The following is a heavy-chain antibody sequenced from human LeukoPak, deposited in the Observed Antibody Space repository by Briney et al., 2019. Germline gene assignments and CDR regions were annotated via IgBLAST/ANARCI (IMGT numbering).Heavy chain of an antibody. J-gene: IGHJ2*01. V-gene: IGHV4-39*01. D-gene: IGHD6-13*01. CDR3: ARATSSNWYYWYFDL. Sequence: PSETLSPTCTVSGGSISSSSYYWGWIRRPPGKGLEWIGTIYYSGSTYYNPSLKSRVTISVDTSKNQFSLKLSSVTAADTAVYYCARATSSNWYYWYFDLWGRGTLVTVSS. CDR2: IYYSGST. CDR1: GGSISSSSYY.